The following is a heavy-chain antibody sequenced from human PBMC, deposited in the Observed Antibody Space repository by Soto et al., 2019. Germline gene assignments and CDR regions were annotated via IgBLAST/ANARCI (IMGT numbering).Heavy chain of an antibody. CDR3: ARSDRYFYGLDV. Sequence: EVQLVESGGGLVQPGGSLRLSCEASGFTFRNYDMHWVRQGTGKGLEWVSGISAAGDPDYADSVEGRFTISRENAQNSSFLQMNSLRVGDTAVYYCARSDRYFYGLDVWGQGTSVIVSS. CDR1: GFTFRNYD. J-gene: IGHJ6*02. CDR2: ISAAGDP. V-gene: IGHV3-13*05.